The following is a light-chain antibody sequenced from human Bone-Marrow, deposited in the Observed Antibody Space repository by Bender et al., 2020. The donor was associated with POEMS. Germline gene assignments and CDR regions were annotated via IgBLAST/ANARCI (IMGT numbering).Light chain of an antibody. CDR2: EDD. CDR1: SGDIASTY. J-gene: IGLJ3*02. CDR3: QSYDTTDPWV. V-gene: IGLV6-57*03. Sequence: FRLTQPPSVSESPGKTVTISCTRSSGDIASTYVQWYQQRPGSVPNIVIYEDDQRPSGVPDRFSGSIDTSANSASLTISGLKTEDEADYYCQSYDTTDPWVFGGGTKLTVL.